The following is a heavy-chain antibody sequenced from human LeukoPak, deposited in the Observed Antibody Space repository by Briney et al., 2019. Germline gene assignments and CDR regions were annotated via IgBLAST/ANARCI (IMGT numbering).Heavy chain of an antibody. CDR3: ATGYCSSTSCYRGVAPHYYGMDV. J-gene: IGHJ6*02. D-gene: IGHD2-2*01. V-gene: IGHV1-2*02. CDR2: INPNSGGT. Sequence: ASVKVSCKASGYTFTGYYMHWVRQAPGQGLEWMGWINPNSGGTNYAQKFQGRATMTRDTSISTAYMELSRLRSDDTAVYYCATGYCSSTSCYRGVAPHYYGMDVWGQGTTVTVSS. CDR1: GYTFTGYY.